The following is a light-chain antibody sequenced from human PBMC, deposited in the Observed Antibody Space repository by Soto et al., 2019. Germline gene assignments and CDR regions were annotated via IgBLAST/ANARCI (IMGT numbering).Light chain of an antibody. CDR3: QQYNNWPPRWT. CDR1: QSVSTN. J-gene: IGKJ1*01. V-gene: IGKV3-15*01. Sequence: EIVMTQSPATLSVSPGERATLSCRASQSVSTNLACYQQKPGQAPRLLSYRASTRATGIPARFSGGGSGTEFTLPIISLQSEDFAVYICQQYNNWPPRWTFGQGTNVEIK. CDR2: RAS.